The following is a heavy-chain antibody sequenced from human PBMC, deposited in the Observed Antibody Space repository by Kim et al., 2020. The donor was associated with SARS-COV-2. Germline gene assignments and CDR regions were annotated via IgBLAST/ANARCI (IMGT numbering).Heavy chain of an antibody. J-gene: IGHJ4*02. CDR1: GFTFSNAW. Sequence: GGSLRLSCAASGFTFSNAWMSWVCQAPGKGLEWVGRIKSKTDGGTTDYAAPVKGRFTISRDDSKNTLYLQMNSLKTEDTAVYYCTTEYLYDSSGYYYAAYYFDYWGQGTLVTVSS. CDR2: IKSKTDGGTT. CDR3: TTEYLYDSSGYYYAAYYFDY. V-gene: IGHV3-15*01. D-gene: IGHD3-22*01.